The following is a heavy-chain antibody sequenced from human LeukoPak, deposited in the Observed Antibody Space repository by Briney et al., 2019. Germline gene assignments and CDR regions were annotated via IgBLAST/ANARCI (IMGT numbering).Heavy chain of an antibody. CDR2: ISDSGSDT. CDR1: GFTFSSYG. D-gene: IGHD6-6*01. J-gene: IGHJ4*02. V-gene: IGHV3-23*01. CDR3: AKRVPYSSSSVYFDY. Sequence: GGSLRLSCAVSGFTFSSYGMSWVRQAPGKGLEWVSAISDSGSDTYYADSVKGRFTISKDNSKNTLYLRMNSLRADDTAVYYCAKRVPYSSSSVYFDYWGQGTLVTVSS.